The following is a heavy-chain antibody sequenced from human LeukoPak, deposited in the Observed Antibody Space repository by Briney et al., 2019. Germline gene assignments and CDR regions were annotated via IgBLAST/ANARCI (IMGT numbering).Heavy chain of an antibody. V-gene: IGHV4-34*01. D-gene: IGHD4-23*01. CDR3: ARRRGYGGNSGGTSDY. Sequence: SETLSLTCAVYGGSFSGYYWSWIRQPPGKGLEWIGEINHSGSTNYNPSLKSRVTISVDTSKNQFSLKLSSVTAADTAVYYCARRRGYGGNSGGTSDYWGQGTLVTVSS. CDR1: GGSFSGYY. J-gene: IGHJ4*02. CDR2: INHSGST.